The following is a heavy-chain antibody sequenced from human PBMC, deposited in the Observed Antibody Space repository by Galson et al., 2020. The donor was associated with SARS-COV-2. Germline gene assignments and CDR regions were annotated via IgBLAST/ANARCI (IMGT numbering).Heavy chain of an antibody. J-gene: IGHJ3*02. CDR1: GGSFGGDF. D-gene: IGHD5-18*01. CDR3: ARVRVDTGIPREFDI. V-gene: IGHV4-34*01. CDR2: INHSGNT. Sequence: SETLSLTCAVYGGSFGGDFWTWIRQPPGKGLEWIGQINHSGNTNYNPSLKSRVSISIDTSMNQFSLKFISVTAADTAVYYCARVRVDTGIPREFDIWGQGTMVTVSS.